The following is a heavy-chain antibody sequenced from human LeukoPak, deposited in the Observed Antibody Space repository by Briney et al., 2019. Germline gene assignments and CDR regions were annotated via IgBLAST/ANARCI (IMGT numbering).Heavy chain of an antibody. D-gene: IGHD5-12*01. CDR2: IKQDGSEK. V-gene: IGHV3-7*01. Sequence: GGSLRLSCAASGFTFSSYWMSWVRQAPGKGLEWVANIKQDGSEKYYVDSVKGRFTISRDNAKNSLYLQMNSLRAEDTAVYYCASNSGYDPFGFDYWGQGTLVTVSS. J-gene: IGHJ4*02. CDR1: GFTFSSYW. CDR3: ASNSGYDPFGFDY.